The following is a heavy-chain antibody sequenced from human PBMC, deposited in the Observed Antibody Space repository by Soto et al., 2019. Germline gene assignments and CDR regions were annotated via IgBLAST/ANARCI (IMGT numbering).Heavy chain of an antibody. D-gene: IGHD2-15*01. CDR1: GSSSDPFT. CDR2: LSWDRSTV. V-gene: IGHV3-9*02. J-gene: IGHJ4*02. Sequence: QTGGSLRLSCVASGSSSDPFTMHWVRELPGKGLEWVAGLSWDRSTVAYADSVQGRFTISRDHAKNSVDLLMDSLRPDGTALYFCAVSSPDIVVLPSSIYFTSWGPGTQVTVSS. CDR3: AVSSPDIVVLPSSIYFTS.